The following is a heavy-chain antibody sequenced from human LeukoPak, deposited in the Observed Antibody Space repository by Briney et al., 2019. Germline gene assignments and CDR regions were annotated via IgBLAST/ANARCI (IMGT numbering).Heavy chain of an antibody. CDR2: IYYSGST. D-gene: IGHD3-3*01. CDR3: ARVNPDFWSGYCDY. CDR1: GGSISSGGYS. V-gene: IGHV4-61*08. Sequence: SQTLSLTCAVSGGSISSGGYSWSWIRQPPGKGLEWIGYIYYSGSTNYNPSLKSRVTISVDTSKNQFSLKLSSVTAADTAVYYCARVNPDFWSGYCDYWGQGTLVTVSS. J-gene: IGHJ4*02.